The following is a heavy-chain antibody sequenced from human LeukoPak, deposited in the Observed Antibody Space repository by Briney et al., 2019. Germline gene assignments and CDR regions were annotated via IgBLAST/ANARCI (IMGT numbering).Heavy chain of an antibody. D-gene: IGHD3-3*01. J-gene: IGHJ4*02. V-gene: IGHV4-4*07. CDR1: GGSISNYY. Sequence: SETLSLTCTVSGGSISNYYWSWIWQPAGKGLEWIGRIYTSGSTNYNPSLKSRVTISVDTSKNQFSLKLSSVTAADTAVYYCARGPYYDFWSGYPYFDYWGQGTLVTVSS. CDR3: ARGPYYDFWSGYPYFDY. CDR2: IYTSGST.